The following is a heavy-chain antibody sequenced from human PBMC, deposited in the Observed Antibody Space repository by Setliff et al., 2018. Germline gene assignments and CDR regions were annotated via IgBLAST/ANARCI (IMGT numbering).Heavy chain of an antibody. CDR3: ARDPYSSGSLMKAFDY. V-gene: IGHV4-38-2*02. CDR1: GFTFSDYY. CDR2: IYHSGST. Sequence: PGGSLRLSCAASGFTFSDYYMSWIRQAPGKGLEWIGSIYHSGSTYYNPSLKSRVTISVDTSKNQFSLKLSSVTAADTAVYYCARDPYSSGSLMKAFDYWGQGTLVTVSS. J-gene: IGHJ4*02. D-gene: IGHD6-19*01.